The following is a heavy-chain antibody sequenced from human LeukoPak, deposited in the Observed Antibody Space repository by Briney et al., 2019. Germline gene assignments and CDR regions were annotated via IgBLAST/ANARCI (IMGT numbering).Heavy chain of an antibody. J-gene: IGHJ6*02. CDR2: ISGSGGSK. CDR1: GFTFSSYA. V-gene: IGHV3-23*01. CDR3: AKLTSASGAYGVDV. D-gene: IGHD3-10*01. Sequence: GGSLRLSCAASGFTFSSYAMNWVRQAPGKGLEWVSTISGSGGSKHYADSVEGRFTTSRDNSKNTVYLQMNSLRAEDTAIYYCAKLTSASGAYGVDVWGQGTTVTVSS.